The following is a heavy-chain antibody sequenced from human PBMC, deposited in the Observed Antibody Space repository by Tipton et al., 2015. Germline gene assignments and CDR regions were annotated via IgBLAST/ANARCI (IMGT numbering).Heavy chain of an antibody. Sequence: RSLRLSCAASGFTFDDYAMHWVRQAPGKGLEWVSGISWNSGSIGYADSVKGRFTISRDNAKNSLYLQMNSLRAEDTAVYYCARNMTKLTRGYSGYFDYWGQGNLVIVSS. J-gene: IGHJ4*02. CDR2: ISWNSGSI. V-gene: IGHV3-9*01. D-gene: IGHD1-26*01. CDR1: GFTFDDYA. CDR3: ARNMTKLTRGYSGYFDY.